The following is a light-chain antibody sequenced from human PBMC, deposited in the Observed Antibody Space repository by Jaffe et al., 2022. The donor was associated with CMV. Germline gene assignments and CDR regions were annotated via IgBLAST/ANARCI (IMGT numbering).Light chain of an antibody. CDR3: QQYYTTLGT. J-gene: IGKJ2*02. CDR2: WAS. V-gene: IGKV4-1*01. CDR1: QSIFYSSNNKNY. Sequence: DIVMTQSPDSLAVSLGERATINCKSSQSIFYSSNNKNYLAWFQQKPGQPPKLLIYWASTRESGVPDRFSGSGSGTDFTLTISSLQAEDVAVYYCQQYYTTLGTFGQGTKLEIK.